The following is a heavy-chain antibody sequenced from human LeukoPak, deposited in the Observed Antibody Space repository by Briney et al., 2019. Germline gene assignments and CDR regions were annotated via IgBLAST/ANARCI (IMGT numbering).Heavy chain of an antibody. J-gene: IGHJ5*02. V-gene: IGHV3-30-3*01. D-gene: IGHD2-2*01. CDR1: GFTFSSYA. Sequence: GGSLRLSCAASGFTFSSYAMHWVRQAPGKGLEWVAFISYDGSNKYYADSVKGRFTISRDNSKSTLYLQMNSLRAEDTAVFYCASGDCSSTSSYNWGFDPWGQGTLVTVSS. CDR2: ISYDGSNK. CDR3: ASGDCSSTSSYNWGFDP.